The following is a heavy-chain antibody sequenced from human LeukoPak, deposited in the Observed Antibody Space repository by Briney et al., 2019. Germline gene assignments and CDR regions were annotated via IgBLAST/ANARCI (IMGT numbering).Heavy chain of an antibody. V-gene: IGHV3-21*01. D-gene: IGHD6-13*01. CDR2: ISSSSSYI. CDR3: ARDQVSSSSFGYFDY. J-gene: IGHJ4*02. CDR1: GFTFSSYS. Sequence: GGSLRLSCAASGFTFSSYSMNWVRQAPGKGLEWVSSISSSSSYIYYADSVKGRFTISRDNAKNPLYLQMNSLRAEDTAVYYCARDQVSSSSFGYFDYWGQGTLVTVSS.